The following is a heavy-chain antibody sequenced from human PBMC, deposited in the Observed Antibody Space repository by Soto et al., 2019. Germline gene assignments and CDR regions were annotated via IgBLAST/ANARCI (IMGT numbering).Heavy chain of an antibody. J-gene: IGHJ4*02. CDR2: IYYSGST. D-gene: IGHD6-13*01. Sequence: QLQLQESGPGLVKPSETLSLTCTVSGGSISSSSYYWGWIRQPPGKGLEWIGSIYYSGSTYYNPSLKXXVXIXXDTSKNQFSLKLSSVTAADTAVYYCARNTAAAEDYWGQGTLVTVSS. V-gene: IGHV4-39*01. CDR1: GGSISSSSYY. CDR3: ARNTAAAEDY.